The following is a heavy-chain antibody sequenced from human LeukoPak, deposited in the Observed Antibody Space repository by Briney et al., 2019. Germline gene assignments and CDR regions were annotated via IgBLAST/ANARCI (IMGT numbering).Heavy chain of an antibody. V-gene: IGHV3-21*01. CDR1: GFTFSTYT. CDR2: ISSSGRKI. J-gene: IGHJ4*02. Sequence: GGSLRLSCAGSGFTFSTYTMSWVRQAPGKGLEWVSSISSSGRKIYYADSVKGRFTISRDNAKNSLYLQMNSLRAEDTAVYYCATSTGDYWGQGTLVTVSS. CDR3: ATSTGDY.